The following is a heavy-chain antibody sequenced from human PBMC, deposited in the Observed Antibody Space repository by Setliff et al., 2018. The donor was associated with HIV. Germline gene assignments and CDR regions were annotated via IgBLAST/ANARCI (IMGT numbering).Heavy chain of an antibody. CDR2: IIPIFGTA. J-gene: IGHJ4*02. CDR3: AKIAVADSY. CDR1: GGTFSSYG. D-gene: IGHD6-19*01. Sequence: GASVKVSCKASGGTFSSYGITWVRQAPGQGLEWMGGIIPIFGTANYAQKFQGRVTITTDESTSTAYMELSSLRSEDTAVYYCAKIAVADSYWGQGTLVTVSS. V-gene: IGHV1-69*05.